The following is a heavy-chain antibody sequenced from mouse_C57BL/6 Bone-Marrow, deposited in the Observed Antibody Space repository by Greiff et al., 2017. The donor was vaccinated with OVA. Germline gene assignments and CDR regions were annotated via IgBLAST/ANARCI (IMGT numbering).Heavy chain of an antibody. CDR2: ISSGGSYT. CDR1: GFTFSSYG. J-gene: IGHJ3*01. CDR3: SRRYSNYAY. V-gene: IGHV5-6*02. Sequence: EVMLVESGGDLVKPGGSLKLSCAASGFTFSSYGMSWVRQTPDKRLEWVATISSGGSYTYYPDSVKGRSTISRDNAKNTLYLQMSSLKSEDTAMYYCSRRYSNYAYWGQGTLVTVSA. D-gene: IGHD2-5*01.